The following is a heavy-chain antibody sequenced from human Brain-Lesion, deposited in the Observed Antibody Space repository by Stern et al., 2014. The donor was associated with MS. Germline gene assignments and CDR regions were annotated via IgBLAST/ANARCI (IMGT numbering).Heavy chain of an antibody. Sequence: QVTLKESGPVLVKPPETLTLTCSVSGFSLSNAAMGLSWIRPPPGKALECLAHIFSTGQTAYSTSLKSRLTIPKDTSRSQVVLTMTNMDPVDTATYYCARMREYCSGGICFAGYYDSWGQGTLVTVSS. V-gene: IGHV2-26*01. D-gene: IGHD2-15*01. CDR3: ARMREYCSGGICFAGYYDS. J-gene: IGHJ4*02. CDR1: GFSLSNAAMG. CDR2: IFSTGQT.